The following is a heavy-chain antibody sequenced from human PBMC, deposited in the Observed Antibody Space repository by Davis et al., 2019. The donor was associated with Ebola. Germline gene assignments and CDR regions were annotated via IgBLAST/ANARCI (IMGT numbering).Heavy chain of an antibody. CDR2: ISGPGSTA. D-gene: IGHD7-27*01. J-gene: IGHJ4*02. V-gene: IGHV3-23*01. CDR1: GYTFTSYA. Sequence: LSLTCAASGYTFTSYAMSWVRQAPGKGLEWAPVISGPGSTACHADSVKGRFSISRDNSKNTLYLQMDSLRVEDTAAYYCVREENGGLFDYWGQGTLVTVSS. CDR3: VREENGGLFDY.